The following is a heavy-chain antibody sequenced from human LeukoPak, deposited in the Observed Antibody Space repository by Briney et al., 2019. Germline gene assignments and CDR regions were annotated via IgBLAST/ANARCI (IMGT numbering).Heavy chain of an antibody. CDR1: GFTFSNFA. J-gene: IGHJ3*02. Sequence: GGSLRLSCAASGFTFSNFAMSWVRQAPGKGLEWVSVITGSGGATHNADSVKGRFTISRDNSKNTLYLQMNSLRAEDTAVYYCAKDTAFYYDSSGSIDIWGQGTMVTLSS. CDR2: ITGSGGAT. V-gene: IGHV3-23*01. D-gene: IGHD3-22*01. CDR3: AKDTAFYYDSSGSIDI.